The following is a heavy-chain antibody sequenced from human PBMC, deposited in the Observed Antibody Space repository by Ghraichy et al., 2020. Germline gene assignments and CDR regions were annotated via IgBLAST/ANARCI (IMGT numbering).Heavy chain of an antibody. V-gene: IGHV1-2*02. CDR3: VRGGGPTTVTRRPHDY. D-gene: IGHD4-17*01. Sequence: ASVKVSCKASGYIFTGYHMHWVRQAPRQGLEWMGWINPDSGGANYAQKFQGRVTMTRDTSITTAYMELSRLTSDDTAVYYCVRGGGPTTVTRRPHDYWGQGTLVTVSS. CDR2: INPDSGGA. J-gene: IGHJ4*02. CDR1: GYIFTGYH.